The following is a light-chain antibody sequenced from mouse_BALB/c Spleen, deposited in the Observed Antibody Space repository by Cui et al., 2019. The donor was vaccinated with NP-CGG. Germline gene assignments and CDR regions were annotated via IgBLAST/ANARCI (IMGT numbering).Light chain of an antibody. Sequence: QAVVTQESALTTSPGETVTLTCRSNTGAVTTSNYANWVQEKPDHLFTGLIGGTNNRAPGVPARFSGSLIGDKAALTITWAQTEDEAIYFCALWYSNHWVFGGGTKLTVL. CDR3: ALWYSNHWV. J-gene: IGLJ1*01. V-gene: IGLV1*01. CDR1: TGAVTTSNY. CDR2: GTN.